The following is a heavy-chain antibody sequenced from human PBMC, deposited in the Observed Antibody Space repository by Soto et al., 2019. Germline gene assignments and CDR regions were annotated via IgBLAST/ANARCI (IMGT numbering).Heavy chain of an antibody. J-gene: IGHJ4*02. CDR2: ISGSGGST. D-gene: IGHD6-6*01. CDR3: AKGRIAARPGDFDY. CDR1: GFTFSSYA. Sequence: GGSLGLSCASSGFTFSSYAMIWVRQAPGKGLEWVSAISGSGGSTYYADSVKGRFTISRDNSKNTLYLQMNSPRAEDTAVYYCAKGRIAARPGDFDYWGQGTLVTVSS. V-gene: IGHV3-23*01.